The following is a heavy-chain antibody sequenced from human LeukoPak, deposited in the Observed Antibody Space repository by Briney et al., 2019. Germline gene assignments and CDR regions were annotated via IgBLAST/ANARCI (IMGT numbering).Heavy chain of an antibody. CDR2: IYTSGST. Sequence: PSETLSLTCTVSGGSISSYYWSWIRQPAGKGLEWIGRIYTSGSTNYNPSLKSRVTMSVDTSKNQFSLKLSSVTAADTAVYYCARASMFYYDSSSYPHFDSWGQGALVTVSS. CDR1: GGSISSYY. J-gene: IGHJ4*02. D-gene: IGHD3-22*01. V-gene: IGHV4-4*07. CDR3: ARASMFYYDSSSYPHFDS.